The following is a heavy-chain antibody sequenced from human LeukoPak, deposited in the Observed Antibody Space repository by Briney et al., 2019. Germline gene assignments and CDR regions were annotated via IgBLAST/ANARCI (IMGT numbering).Heavy chain of an antibody. CDR3: ARELGMPPLFDP. Sequence: SETLSLTCTVSGGSISSGGYYWSWIRQHPGKGLEWIGYIYYSGSTYYNPSLKSRVTISVDTSKNQFSLKPSSVTAADTAVYYCARELGMPPLFDPWGQGTLVTVSS. CDR2: IYYSGST. CDR1: GGSISSGGYY. D-gene: IGHD7-27*01. V-gene: IGHV4-31*03. J-gene: IGHJ5*02.